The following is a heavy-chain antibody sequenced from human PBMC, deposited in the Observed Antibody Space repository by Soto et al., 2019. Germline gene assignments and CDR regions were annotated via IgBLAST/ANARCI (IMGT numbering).Heavy chain of an antibody. D-gene: IGHD6-13*01. V-gene: IGHV5-51*01. Sequence: GESLKISCKGSGYSFTSCWNNWVRQMPGKGLEWMGIIYPGDSDTSYSPSFQGQVNISADKSIDTAYLQWRSLKASDTAVYYCARHHGSPGSYFGLDVWGQGTTVTVSS. CDR2: IYPGDSDT. CDR3: ARHHGSPGSYFGLDV. CDR1: GYSFTSCW. J-gene: IGHJ6*02.